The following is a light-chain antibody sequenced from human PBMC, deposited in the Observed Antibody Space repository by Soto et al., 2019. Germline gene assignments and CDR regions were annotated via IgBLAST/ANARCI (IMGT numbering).Light chain of an antibody. CDR2: AAS. Sequence: EIVLTQSPGTLSLSPGEIATLSCRASQSISSTYLAWYRQKPGQAPMLLIYAASSRATGIPDRFSGCGSETHFTLNLSRLEPNDFAVYYCQAYYSSSWTFGQGTRVEIK. CDR1: QSISSTY. CDR3: QAYYSSSWT. J-gene: IGKJ1*01. V-gene: IGKV3-20*01.